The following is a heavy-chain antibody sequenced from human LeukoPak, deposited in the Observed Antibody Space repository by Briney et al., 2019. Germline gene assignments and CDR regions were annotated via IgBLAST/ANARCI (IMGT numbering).Heavy chain of an antibody. J-gene: IGHJ4*02. CDR1: GLKFTDAW. D-gene: IGHD3-22*01. Sequence: GGSLRLSCAVSGLKFTDAWMNWVRQAPEKGLEWVGRIKSAGSGGTTDYAAPVKGRFTISRDDSKNTLYLQMNSLKTEDTAVYYCTWVSSGYYLSDSWGQGTLVTVSS. CDR2: IKSAGSGGTT. V-gene: IGHV3-15*07. CDR3: TWVSSGYYLSDS.